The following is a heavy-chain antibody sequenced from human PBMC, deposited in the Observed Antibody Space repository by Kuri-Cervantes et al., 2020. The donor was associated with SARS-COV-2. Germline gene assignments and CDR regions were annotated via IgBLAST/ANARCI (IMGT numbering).Heavy chain of an antibody. CDR3: VRDGDHWNFDY. J-gene: IGHJ4*02. CDR2: INPDGSYT. V-gene: IGHV3-74*01. D-gene: IGHD1-1*01. Sequence: GESLKISCAASGFTFSSYEMNWVRQAPGKGLVWVSRINPDGSYTNNADSVKGRFTLSRDNAKDMLFLQMNSLRAKDTAVYYCVRDGDHWNFDYWGQGTLVTVSS. CDR1: GFTFSSYE.